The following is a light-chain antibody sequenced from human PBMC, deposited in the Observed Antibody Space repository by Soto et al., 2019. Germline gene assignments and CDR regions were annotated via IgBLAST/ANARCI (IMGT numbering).Light chain of an antibody. V-gene: IGKV3-20*01. CDR1: QSLAGNY. Sequence: IVLVQSPGTLSLSPGERATLSCRASQSLAGNYLAWYQQKPGQAPRLLIDGASTSATGTPDRFSGSGSGTDFTLTISRLEPEDFEVYYCQQYGTSPPLTFGGGTKVEIK. J-gene: IGKJ4*01. CDR3: QQYGTSPPLT. CDR2: GAS.